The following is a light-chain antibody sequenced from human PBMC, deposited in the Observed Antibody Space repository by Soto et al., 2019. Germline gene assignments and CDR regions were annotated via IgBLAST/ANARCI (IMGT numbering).Light chain of an antibody. V-gene: IGKV1-13*02. CDR2: DAS. J-gene: IGKJ4*01. CDR1: QGFSSA. Sequence: AIQLTQSPSSLSASIGDRVTITCRASQGFSSALAWYQQKPGNTPKLLIYDASSLAIGVPSRFSGSGSGTDFTLTISSLQPEDSATYYCQQFNSYPLSFGGGTKVEIK. CDR3: QQFNSYPLS.